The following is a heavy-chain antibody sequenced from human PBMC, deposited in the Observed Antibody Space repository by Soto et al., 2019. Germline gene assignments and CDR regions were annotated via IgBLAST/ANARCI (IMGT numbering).Heavy chain of an antibody. D-gene: IGHD3-9*01. CDR3: ARGQDYDILTGYNWFDP. Sequence: GASVKVSRKASGGTFSSYAISWVRQAPGQGLEWMGGIIPIFGTANYAQKFQGRVTITADKSTSTAYMELSSLRSEDTAVYYCARGQDYDILTGYNWFDPWGQGTLVTVSS. J-gene: IGHJ5*02. V-gene: IGHV1-69*06. CDR2: IIPIFGTA. CDR1: GGTFSSYA.